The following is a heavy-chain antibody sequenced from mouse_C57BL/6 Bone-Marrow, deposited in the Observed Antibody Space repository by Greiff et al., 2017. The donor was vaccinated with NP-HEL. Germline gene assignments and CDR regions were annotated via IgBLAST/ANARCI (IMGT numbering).Heavy chain of an antibody. V-gene: IGHV1-9*01. CDR1: GYTFTGYW. CDR3: ARDPYPYYYGSSYWYFDV. Sequence: KLSCKATGYTFTGYWIEWVKQRPGHGLEWIGEILPGSGSTNYNEKFKGKATFTADTSSNTAYMQLSRLITEDSAIYYCARDPYPYYYGSSYWYFDVWGTGTTVTVSS. J-gene: IGHJ1*03. CDR2: ILPGSGST. D-gene: IGHD1-1*01.